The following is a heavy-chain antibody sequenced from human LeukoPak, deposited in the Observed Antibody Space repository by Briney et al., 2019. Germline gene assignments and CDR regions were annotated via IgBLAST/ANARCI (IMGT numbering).Heavy chain of an antibody. CDR1: GYTFTSYG. J-gene: IGHJ4*02. CDR3: VGVTSTYYFDY. V-gene: IGHV1-18*01. CDR2: ISAYNGNT. Sequence: ASVKVSCKASGYTFTSYGISWVRQAPGQGLEWMGWISAYNGNTNYAQKPQGRVTMTTDTSTSTAYMELRSLRSDGTAVYYCVGVTSTYYFDYWGQGTLVTVSS.